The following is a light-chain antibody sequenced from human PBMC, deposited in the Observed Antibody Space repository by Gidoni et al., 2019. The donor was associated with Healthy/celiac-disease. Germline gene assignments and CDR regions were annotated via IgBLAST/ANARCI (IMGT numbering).Light chain of an antibody. V-gene: IGKV2-28*01. CDR2: LGS. CDR3: MQARQPYT. Sequence: DIVMTQSPLSLPVTPGEPASISCRSSQSLLHSNGYNYLDWYRQKPGQSPQLLIYLGSNRASGVPDRVSGRGSGTDFTLKISRVEAEDVGVYYCMQARQPYTFGQGTKLEIK. CDR1: QSLLHSNGYNY. J-gene: IGKJ2*01.